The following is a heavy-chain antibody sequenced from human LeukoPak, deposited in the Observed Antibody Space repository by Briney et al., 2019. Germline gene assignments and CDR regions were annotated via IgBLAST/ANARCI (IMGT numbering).Heavy chain of an antibody. D-gene: IGHD3-22*01. CDR3: AKAYYDSSGYYYFDY. CDR1: GFTFSSYA. Sequence: GGSLRLSCAASGFTFSSYAMSWVRQAPGKGLEWVSAISGSGGSTYYADSVKGRFTISRDNSKNTLYLQMNSLRAEGTAVYYCAKAYYDSSGYYYFDYWGQGTLVTVSS. J-gene: IGHJ4*02. V-gene: IGHV3-23*01. CDR2: ISGSGGST.